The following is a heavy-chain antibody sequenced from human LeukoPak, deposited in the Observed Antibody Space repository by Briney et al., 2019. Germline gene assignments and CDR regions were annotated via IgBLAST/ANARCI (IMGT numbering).Heavy chain of an antibody. Sequence: PGGSLRLSCAASGFTFSSYSMNWVRQAPGKGLEWVSAISGSGGSTYYADSVKGRFTISRDNSKNTLYLQMNSLRAEDTAVYYCAKGQASGWYSPFDYWGQGTLVTVSS. J-gene: IGHJ4*02. CDR2: ISGSGGST. CDR1: GFTFSSYS. V-gene: IGHV3-23*01. D-gene: IGHD6-19*01. CDR3: AKGQASGWYSPFDY.